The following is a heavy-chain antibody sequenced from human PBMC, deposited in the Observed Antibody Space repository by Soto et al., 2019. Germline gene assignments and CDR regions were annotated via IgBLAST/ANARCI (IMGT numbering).Heavy chain of an antibody. V-gene: IGHV4-31*03. J-gene: IGHJ4*02. D-gene: IGHD3-3*01. Sequence: SETLSLTCTVSGGSISSGGYYWSWIRQHPGKGLEWIGYIYYSGSTYYNPSLKSRVTISVDTSKNQFSLKLSSVTAADTAVYYCARVSITIFGVGNPSGFDYWGQGTLVTVSS. CDR2: IYYSGST. CDR3: ARVSITIFGVGNPSGFDY. CDR1: GGSISSGGYY.